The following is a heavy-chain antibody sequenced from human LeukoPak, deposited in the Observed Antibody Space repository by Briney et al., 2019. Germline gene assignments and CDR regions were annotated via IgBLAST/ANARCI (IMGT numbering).Heavy chain of an antibody. CDR3: AKDTHYDILTGSRGYFDY. J-gene: IGHJ4*02. CDR1: GYTLTELS. V-gene: IGHV1-24*01. D-gene: IGHD3-9*01. CDR2: FDPEDGET. Sequence: ASVKVSCKVSGYTLTELSMHWVRQAPGKGLEWMGGFDPEDGETIYAQKFQGRVTMTEDTSADTAYMELSSLRSEDTAVYYCAKDTHYDILTGSRGYFDYWGQGTLVTVSS.